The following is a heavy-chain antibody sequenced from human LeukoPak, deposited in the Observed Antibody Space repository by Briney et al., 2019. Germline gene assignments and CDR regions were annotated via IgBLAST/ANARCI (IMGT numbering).Heavy chain of an antibody. V-gene: IGHV3-7*01. CDR2: IKEDGSEK. J-gene: IGHJ5*02. Sequence: GGSLRLSCAASGFTFSNAWMSWVRQAPGKGLEWVANIKEDGSEKYYVDSVKGRFTISRDNAKNSLYLQMSSLRAEDTAVYYCARGGSWFAPWGQGTLVTVSS. D-gene: IGHD3-10*01. CDR3: ARGGSWFAP. CDR1: GFTFSNAW.